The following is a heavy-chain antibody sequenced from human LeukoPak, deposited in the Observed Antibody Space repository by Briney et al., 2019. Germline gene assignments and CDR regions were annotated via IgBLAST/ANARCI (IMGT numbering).Heavy chain of an antibody. J-gene: IGHJ4*02. CDR1: GFTFSSYA. D-gene: IGHD2-2*01. CDR2: ITDTGGGT. V-gene: IGHV3-23*01. CDR3: AKDSRIVPAATEFDY. Sequence: PGGSLRLSCAASGFTFSSYATSWVRQAPGRGLEWVSAITDTGGGTYYADSVKGRFTISRDNSKNTLYLQMNSLRAEDTAVYYCAKDSRIVPAATEFDYWGQGTLVTVPS.